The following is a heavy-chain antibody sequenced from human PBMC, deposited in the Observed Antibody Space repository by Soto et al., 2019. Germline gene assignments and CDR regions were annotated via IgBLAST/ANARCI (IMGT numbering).Heavy chain of an antibody. CDR3: ARERKGEDAFDI. Sequence: GGSLRLSCAASGFTVSSNYMSWVRQAPGKGLEWVSVIYSGGSTYYADSVKGRFTISRDNSKNTLYLQMNSLRAEDTAVYYCARERKGEDAFDIWGQGTMVTVSS. J-gene: IGHJ3*02. V-gene: IGHV3-66*01. CDR2: IYSGGST. CDR1: GFTVSSNY.